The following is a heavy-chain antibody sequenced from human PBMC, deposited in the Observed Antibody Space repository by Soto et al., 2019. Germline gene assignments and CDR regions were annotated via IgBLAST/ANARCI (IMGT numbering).Heavy chain of an antibody. CDR2: IYYSGST. J-gene: IGHJ5*02. Sequence: PSETLSLTCTVSGGSISSSSYYWGWIRQPPGEGLEWIGYIYYSGSTNYNPSLKSRVTISVDTSKNQFSLKLSSVTAADTAVYYCATEGGPWGQGTLVTVSS. CDR1: GGSISSSSYY. V-gene: IGHV4-39*07. CDR3: ATEGGP.